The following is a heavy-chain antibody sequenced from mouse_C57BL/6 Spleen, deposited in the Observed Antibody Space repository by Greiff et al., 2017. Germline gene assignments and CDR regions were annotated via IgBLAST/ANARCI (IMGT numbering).Heavy chain of an antibody. CDR2: IRNIANGYTT. CDR3: ARLSGKSVWYFEV. Sequence: EVKVVESGGGLVQPGGSLSLSCAASGFTFTDYYMSWVRQPPGKALEWLGFIRNIANGYTTEYSASVKGRFTISRDNSQSILYLQMNALRAEDSATCDCARLSGKSVWYFEVWGTGATGTVSS. D-gene: IGHD2-1*01. CDR1: GFTFTDYY. J-gene: IGHJ1*03. V-gene: IGHV7-3*01.